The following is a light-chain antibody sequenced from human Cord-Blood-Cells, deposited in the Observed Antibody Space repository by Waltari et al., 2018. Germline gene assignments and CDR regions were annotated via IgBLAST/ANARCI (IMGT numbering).Light chain of an antibody. Sequence: SSLTQTASVSGSPGPSITLPCTGTSSDGGSYNLVSWYQQHTSKAPKLMIYEGSKRPSGVSNRFSGSKSGNTASLTISGLQAEDEADYYCCSYAGSSTLVVGGGTKLTVL. CDR3: CSYAGSSTLV. V-gene: IGLV2-23*01. CDR1: SSDGGSYNL. J-gene: IGLJ3*02. CDR2: EGS.